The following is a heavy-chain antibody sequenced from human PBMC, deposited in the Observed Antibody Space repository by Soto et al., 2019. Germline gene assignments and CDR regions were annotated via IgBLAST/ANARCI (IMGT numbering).Heavy chain of an antibody. V-gene: IGHV3-30*18. CDR3: AKDAYSSSWLRPRLSYGENQPDY. D-gene: IGHD6-13*01. Sequence: GVSLRLSCAPSGFTFSSYGMHWVRQAPGKGLEWVAVISYDGSNKYYADSVKGRFTISRDNSKNTLYLQMNSLRAEDTAVYYCAKDAYSSSWLRPRLSYGENQPDYWGQGTLVTVSS. CDR1: GFTFSSYG. J-gene: IGHJ4*02. CDR2: ISYDGSNK.